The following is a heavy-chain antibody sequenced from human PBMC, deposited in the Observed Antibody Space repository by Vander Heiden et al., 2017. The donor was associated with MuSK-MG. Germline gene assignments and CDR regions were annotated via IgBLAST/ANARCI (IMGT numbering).Heavy chain of an antibody. CDR1: GFTFSSYS. D-gene: IGHD2-21*01. V-gene: IGHV3-21*01. J-gene: IGHJ6*03. CDR3: FKIGDV. Sequence: EVQLVESGGGLVKPGGSLRLSCAASGFTFSSYSMNWVRQAPGKGLEGVSSNSSSSSYIYYADSVKGRFTISRDNAKNSLYRQMNSRRAEETAVYYCFKIGDVWGKGTTGT. CDR2: NSSSSSYI.